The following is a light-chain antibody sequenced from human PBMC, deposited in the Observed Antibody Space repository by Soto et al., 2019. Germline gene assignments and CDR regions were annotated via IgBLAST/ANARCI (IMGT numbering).Light chain of an antibody. J-gene: IGLJ2*01. V-gene: IGLV1-40*01. Sequence: QSVLTQPPSVSGATGQRVTISCTGTSANIGAGYDVHWYRQIPGEAPTLLIYAYANRPSGVPDRFSGAFSGSSASLAIAGLQAEDEGLYFCQSSDMRGWMVFGGGTKVTVL. CDR1: SANIGAGYD. CDR2: AYA. CDR3: QSSDMRGWMV.